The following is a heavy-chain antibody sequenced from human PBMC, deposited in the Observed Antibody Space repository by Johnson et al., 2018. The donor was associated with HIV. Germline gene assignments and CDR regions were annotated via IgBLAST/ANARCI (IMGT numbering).Heavy chain of an antibody. J-gene: IGHJ3*02. V-gene: IGHV3-48*03. CDR2: INWNGGDT. Sequence: VQLVESGGGLVQPGGSLRLSCAASGFTFSRYAMHWVRQAPGKGLEWVSNINWNGGDTGYADSVKGRFIISRENAKNSLYLQMNSLRGEDTAVYYCARDKGGGSDAFDIWGQGTMVTVSS. CDR1: GFTFSRYA. CDR3: ARDKGGGSDAFDI. D-gene: IGHD2-15*01.